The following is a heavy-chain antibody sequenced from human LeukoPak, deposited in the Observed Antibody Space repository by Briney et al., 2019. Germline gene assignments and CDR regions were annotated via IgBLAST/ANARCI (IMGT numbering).Heavy chain of an antibody. V-gene: IGHV3-11*01. Sequence: PGGSLRLSCAASGFILSDYYMTWIRQAPGKGLEWVSYISSSASNIYYADSVKGRFAVSRDNAKNSLYLQMNGLRADDTAVYYCARLSLDDFIAPHMDVWGKGTTVTVSS. D-gene: IGHD3-3*01. J-gene: IGHJ6*03. CDR2: ISSSASNI. CDR3: ARLSLDDFIAPHMDV. CDR1: GFILSDYY.